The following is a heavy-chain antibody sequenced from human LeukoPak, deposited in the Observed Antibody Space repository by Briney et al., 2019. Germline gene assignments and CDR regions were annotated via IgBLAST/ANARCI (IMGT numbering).Heavy chain of an antibody. CDR1: GFIVSGDF. V-gene: IGHV3-53*01. CDR3: ALLITMVRGVTPFDY. D-gene: IGHD3-10*01. J-gene: IGHJ4*02. CDR2: IYSDGST. Sequence: TGGSLRLSCAASGFIVSGDFMSWVRQAPGKGLEWVSVIYSDGSTYYADSVKGRFTISRDNSKNTLDLQMTGLRAEDTAVYYCALLITMVRGVTPFDYWGQGTLVTVSS.